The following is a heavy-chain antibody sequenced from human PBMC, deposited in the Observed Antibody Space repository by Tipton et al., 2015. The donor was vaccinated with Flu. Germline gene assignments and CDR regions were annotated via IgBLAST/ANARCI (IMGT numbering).Heavy chain of an antibody. CDR1: AYTFTHYY. V-gene: IGHV1-46*01. D-gene: IGHD2-2*01. J-gene: IGHJ5*02. CDR3: AKDHSCGTTTGCPAKAFDP. Sequence: QLMQSGAEVKRPGASVRISCKTSAYTFTHYYLQWVRQAPGQGLEWMGIINPDTGATTYAQRFQGRVSVTRDTSTSTVYLEMKHLNSDDTAVYYCAKDHSCGTTTGCPAKAFDPWGRGTLVTVSS. CDR2: INPDTGAT.